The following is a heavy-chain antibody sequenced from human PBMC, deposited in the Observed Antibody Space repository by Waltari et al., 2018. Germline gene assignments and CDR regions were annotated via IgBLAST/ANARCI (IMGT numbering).Heavy chain of an antibody. CDR1: GASVISRIHY. D-gene: IGHD4-17*01. CDR3: ARHMTTVTTSSFDY. V-gene: IGHV4-39*07. Sequence: QLQLQESGPGLVKPSETLSLNCAVSGASVISRIHYWGWIRQSPGKGLEWIGSITHSGSSYYNPSLRSRVTLLVDTSKNQFSLRVNSVTAADMALYYCARHMTTVTTSSFDYWGQGALVTVSS. CDR2: ITHSGSS. J-gene: IGHJ4*02.